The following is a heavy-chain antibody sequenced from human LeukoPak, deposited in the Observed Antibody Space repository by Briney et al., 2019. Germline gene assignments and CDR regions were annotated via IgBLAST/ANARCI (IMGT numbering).Heavy chain of an antibody. V-gene: IGHV3-48*04. CDR2: ISSSSSTI. CDR1: GFTFSNYA. D-gene: IGHD5-24*01. J-gene: IGHJ4*02. CDR3: AREMATPFDY. Sequence: GGSLRLSCTASGFTFSNYAVSGVRQAPGKGLEWVSYISSSSSTIYYADSVKGRFTISRDNAKNSLYLQMNSLRAEDTAVYYCAREMATPFDYWGQRTLVTVSS.